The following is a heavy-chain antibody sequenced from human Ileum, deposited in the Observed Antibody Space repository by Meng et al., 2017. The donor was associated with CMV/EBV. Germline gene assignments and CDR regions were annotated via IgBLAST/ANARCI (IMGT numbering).Heavy chain of an antibody. D-gene: IGHD1-26*01. CDR3: AHFVGGYYPSRPDY. CDR2: IYRGDDK. V-gene: IGHV2-5*02. J-gene: IGHJ4*02. Sequence: QITLKESGPTLVKPTQTLTLTFXXSGFSPSTSGEGVGWIRQPPGKALEWLALIYRGDDKRYSPSLNSRLTIAKDTSKNEVVLTLTNMGPIDTGTYYCAHFVGGYYPSRPDYWGQGTLVTVSS. CDR1: GFSPSTSGEG.